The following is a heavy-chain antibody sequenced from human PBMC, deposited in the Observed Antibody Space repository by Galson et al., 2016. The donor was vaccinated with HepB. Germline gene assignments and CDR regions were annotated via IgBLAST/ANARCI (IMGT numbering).Heavy chain of an antibody. J-gene: IGHJ6*03. V-gene: IGHV3-74*01. CDR3: ARDQPRILYGRRYSYMDV. CDR2: INLDGSTT. CDR1: GFTFTTYW. Sequence: SLRLSCAASGFTFTTYWMHWVRQAPGKGLVWVSRINLDGSTTTYADSVKGRFTISRDSAKNTLYLQMNSVRAEDTAVYYCARDQPRILYGRRYSYMDVWGKGTTVTVSS. D-gene: IGHD2-8*01.